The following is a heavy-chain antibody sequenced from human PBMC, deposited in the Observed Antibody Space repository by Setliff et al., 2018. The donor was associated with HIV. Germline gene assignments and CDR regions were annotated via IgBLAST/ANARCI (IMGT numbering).Heavy chain of an antibody. J-gene: IGHJ4*02. Sequence: GGSLRLSCAASGFSFVSYALSWVRQAPGKGLEWVSAISGGGAAKYYADSVKGRFTTSRDNSKNTLYLQMNSLRPEDTAVYYCARVRLYNTALDYWGQGTLVTVSA. CDR3: ARVRLYNTALDY. D-gene: IGHD3-3*01. CDR1: GFSFVSYA. CDR2: ISGGGAAK. V-gene: IGHV3-23*01.